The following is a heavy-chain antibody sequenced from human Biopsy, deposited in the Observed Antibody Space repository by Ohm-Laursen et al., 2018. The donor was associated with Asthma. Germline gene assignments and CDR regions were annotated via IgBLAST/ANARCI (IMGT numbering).Heavy chain of an antibody. CDR3: AKEVFPGWELRRGPDS. V-gene: IGHV3-30*18. CDR1: GFSFSNYG. Sequence: SLRLSCSASGFSFSNYGMHWVRQAPGKGLDWVAVISFDGTNRNYTDSVKGRFTISRDNSRNTLHMEMNSLRAEDTAVYFCAKEVFPGWELRRGPDSWGQGTLVTVSS. CDR2: ISFDGTNR. D-gene: IGHD1-26*01. J-gene: IGHJ4*02.